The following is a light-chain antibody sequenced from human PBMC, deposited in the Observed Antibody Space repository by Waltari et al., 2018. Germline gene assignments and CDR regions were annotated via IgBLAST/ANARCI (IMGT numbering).Light chain of an antibody. J-gene: IGLJ2*01. CDR1: SSDVGGHNY. CDR3: SSYTTGSTYVI. CDR2: EVT. V-gene: IGLV2-14*01. Sequence: QSALTQPASVSGSPGQSITIPCPGTSSDVGGHNYVPWYQLHPDKAPKLIIYEVTYRPSGVSNRFSGSKSGNTASLTLSGLQAEDEADYYCSSYTTGSTYVIFGGGTKLTVL.